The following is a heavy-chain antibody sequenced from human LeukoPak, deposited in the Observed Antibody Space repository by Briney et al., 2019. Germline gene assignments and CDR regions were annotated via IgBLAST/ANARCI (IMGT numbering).Heavy chain of an antibody. V-gene: IGHV7-4-1*02. CDR1: GYTFTSYA. J-gene: IGHJ4*02. D-gene: IGHD1-1*01. Sequence: GASVKVSCKASGYTFTSYAMHWVRQAPGQRLEWMGWINTNTGNPTYAQGFTGRFVFSLDTSVSTAYLQISSLKAEDTAVYYCASCWNDVGDPFDYWGQGTLVTVSS. CDR2: INTNTGNP. CDR3: ASCWNDVGDPFDY.